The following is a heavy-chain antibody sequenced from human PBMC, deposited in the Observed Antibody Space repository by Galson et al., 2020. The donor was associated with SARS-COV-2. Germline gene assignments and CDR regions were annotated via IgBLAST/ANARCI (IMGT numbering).Heavy chain of an antibody. CDR2: IDWDDDK. D-gene: IGHD6-13*01. CDR1: GFSLITSGMC. J-gene: IGHJ6*02. Sequence: QTLSLTCTFSGFSLITSGMCVSWIRQPPGKALEWLALIDWDDDKYYSTSLKTRLTISKDTSKNQVVLTMTNMDPVDTATYYCARIVVEQQLVHDYYYGMDVWGQGTTVTV. V-gene: IGHV2-70*01. CDR3: ARIVVEQQLVHDYYYGMDV.